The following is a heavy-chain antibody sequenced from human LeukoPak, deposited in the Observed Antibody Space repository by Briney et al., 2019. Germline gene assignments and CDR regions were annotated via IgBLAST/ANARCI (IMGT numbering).Heavy chain of an antibody. CDR2: INHSGST. Sequence: SETLSLICGVYGGYFSGYYWSWIRHPPGKGLEWIGEINHSGSTNYNPSLKSRVCISVVTCKKPFSLKLSSVTAADTAVYYWARTTCHRRDFSGGSCYSGTMPYWFDPWGQGTLVTVSS. CDR3: ARTTCHRRDFSGGSCYSGTMPYWFDP. D-gene: IGHD2-15*01. CDR1: GGYFSGYY. J-gene: IGHJ5*02. V-gene: IGHV4-34*01.